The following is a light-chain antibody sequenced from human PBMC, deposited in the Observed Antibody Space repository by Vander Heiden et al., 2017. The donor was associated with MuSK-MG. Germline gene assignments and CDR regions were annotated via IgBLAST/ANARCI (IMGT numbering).Light chain of an antibody. CDR1: QTITNY. V-gene: IGKV1-39*01. Sequence: MTQSPASLSASVGDRVTITCRTTQTITNYVNWYQQKAGEAPKLLIFGTSSLKSGVPSRFSGSGSGTDFSLTITRLQPEDFATYYCQQRDSNPWTFGQGTKVEIK. CDR2: GTS. CDR3: QQRDSNPWT. J-gene: IGKJ1*01.